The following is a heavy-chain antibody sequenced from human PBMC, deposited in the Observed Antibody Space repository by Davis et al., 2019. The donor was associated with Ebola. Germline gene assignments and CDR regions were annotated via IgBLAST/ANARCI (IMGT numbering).Heavy chain of an antibody. Sequence: SETLSLTSAAYGGSFSGYYWSWIRQPPGKGLEWIGYIYYSGSTNYNPSLKSRVTISVDTSKNQFSLKLSSVTAADTAVYYCAKERYFDWLPRYYFDYWGQGTLVTVSS. J-gene: IGHJ4*02. CDR3: AKERYFDWLPRYYFDY. CDR2: IYYSGST. V-gene: IGHV4-34*01. CDR1: GGSFSGYY. D-gene: IGHD3-9*01.